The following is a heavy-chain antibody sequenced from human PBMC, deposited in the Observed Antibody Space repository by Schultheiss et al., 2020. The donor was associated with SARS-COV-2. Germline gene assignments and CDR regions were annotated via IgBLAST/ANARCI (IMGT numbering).Heavy chain of an antibody. CDR3: ARHGVEAAPSNFDY. J-gene: IGHJ4*02. CDR1: GYGFASYW. CDR2: IYPGNSET. D-gene: IGHD6-25*01. V-gene: IGHV5-51*01. Sequence: GESLKISCQGSGYGFASYWIGWVRQLPGKDLEWMGIIYPGNSETRYSPSFEGQVTIPADKSIRTAYHQWSSLKASDTAMYYCARHGVEAAPSNFDYWGQGTLVTVSS.